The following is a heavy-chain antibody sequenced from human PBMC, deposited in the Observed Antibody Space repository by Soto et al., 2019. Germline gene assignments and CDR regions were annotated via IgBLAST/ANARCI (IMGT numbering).Heavy chain of an antibody. V-gene: IGHV1-69*13. CDR2: IIPIFGTA. D-gene: IGHD2-2*01. CDR1: GGTFSSYA. Sequence: ASVKVSCKASGGTFSSYAISWVRQAPGQGLEWMGGIIPIFGTANYAQKFQGRVTITADESTSTAYMELSSLRSEDTAVYYCARAYPPGYCSSTSCSRGGPDPRYYFDYWGQGTLVTVSS. CDR3: ARAYPPGYCSSTSCSRGGPDPRYYFDY. J-gene: IGHJ4*02.